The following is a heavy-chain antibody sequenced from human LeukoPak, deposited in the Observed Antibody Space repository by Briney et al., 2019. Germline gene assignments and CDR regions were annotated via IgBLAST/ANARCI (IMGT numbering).Heavy chain of an antibody. CDR2: ISYDGSNK. V-gene: IGHV3-30*04. CDR3: ASPGGFGEFEDRTQGFDY. D-gene: IGHD3-10*01. J-gene: IGHJ4*02. CDR1: GFTFSSYA. Sequence: GGSLRLSCAASGFTFSSYAMHWVRQAPGKGLEWVAVISYDGSNKYYADSVKGRFTISRDNSKNTLYLQMNSLRAEDTAVYYCASPGGFGEFEDRTQGFDYWGQGTLVTVSS.